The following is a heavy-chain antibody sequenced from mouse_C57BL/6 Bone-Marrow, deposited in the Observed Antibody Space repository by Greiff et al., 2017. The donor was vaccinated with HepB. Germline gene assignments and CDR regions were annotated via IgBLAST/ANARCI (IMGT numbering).Heavy chain of an antibody. CDR2: INPSTGGT. CDR3: ANYGSSFRGSFDY. V-gene: IGHV1-42*01. CDR1: GYSFTGYY. D-gene: IGHD1-1*01. Sequence: VQLQQSGPELVKPGASVKISYKASGYSFTGYYMNWVKQSPEKSLEWIGEINPSTGGTTYNQKFKAKATLTVDKSSSTAYMQLKSLTSEDSAVYYCANYGSSFRGSFDYWGQGTTLTVSS. J-gene: IGHJ2*01.